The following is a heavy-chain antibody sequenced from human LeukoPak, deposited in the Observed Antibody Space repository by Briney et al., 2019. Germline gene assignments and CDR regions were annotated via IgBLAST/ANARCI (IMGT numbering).Heavy chain of an antibody. Sequence: GGSLRLSCAASGFTFSSYAMHWVRQAPGKGLEWVAVISYDGSNKYYADSVKGRFTISRDNSKNTLYLQMNSLRAEDTAVYYCARAPGHCSSTSCYTDYYYMDVWGKGTTVTVSS. D-gene: IGHD2-2*02. J-gene: IGHJ6*03. CDR2: ISYDGSNK. V-gene: IGHV3-30-3*01. CDR1: GFTFSSYA. CDR3: ARAPGHCSSTSCYTDYYYMDV.